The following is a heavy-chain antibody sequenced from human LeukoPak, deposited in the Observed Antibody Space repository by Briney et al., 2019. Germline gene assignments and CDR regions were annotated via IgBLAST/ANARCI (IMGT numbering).Heavy chain of an antibody. J-gene: IGHJ6*02. D-gene: IGHD4-4*01. CDR2: IYTSGST. Sequence: SSETLSLTCTVSGGSISSYYWSWIRQPAGKGLEWIGRIYTSGSTNYNPSLKSRVTMSVDTSKNQFSLKLSSVTAADTAVYYCARGHTVTNYYYYYYGMDVWGQGTTVTVSS. CDR3: ARGHTVTNYYYYYYGMDV. V-gene: IGHV4-4*07. CDR1: GGSISSYY.